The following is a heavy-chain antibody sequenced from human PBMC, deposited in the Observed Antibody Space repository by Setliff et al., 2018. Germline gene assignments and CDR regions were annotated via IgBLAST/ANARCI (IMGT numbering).Heavy chain of an antibody. CDR3: ARDALYDSNDRNSYYGNWLDP. Sequence: ASVKVSCKASGFGFTSYGISWVRQAPGQGLEWMGWISPYNGDTGYTQKFQDRVTMTTDISTSTAFMELRSLTSDDTAIYYCARDALYDSNDRNSYYGNWLDPWGQGTLVTSPQ. CDR2: ISPYNGDT. J-gene: IGHJ5*02. V-gene: IGHV1-18*01. D-gene: IGHD3-22*01. CDR1: GFGFTSYG.